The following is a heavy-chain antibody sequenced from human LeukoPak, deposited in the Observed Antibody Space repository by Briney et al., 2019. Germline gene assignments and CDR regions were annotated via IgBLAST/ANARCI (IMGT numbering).Heavy chain of an antibody. V-gene: IGHV1-69*04. CDR2: IIPIFGIA. CDR3: ARDPTHDYYDSSGYQGY. D-gene: IGHD3-22*01. J-gene: IGHJ4*02. Sequence: SVKVSCKASGGTFSSYAISWVRQAPGQGLEWMGRIIPIFGIANYAQKFQGRVTITADKSTSTAYMELSSLRSEDTAVYYCARDPTHDYYDSSGYQGYWGQGTLVTVSS. CDR1: GGTFSSYA.